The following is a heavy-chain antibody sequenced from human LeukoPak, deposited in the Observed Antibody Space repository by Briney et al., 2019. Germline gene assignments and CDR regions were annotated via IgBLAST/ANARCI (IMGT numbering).Heavy chain of an antibody. V-gene: IGHV4-59*12. D-gene: IGHD6-19*01. J-gene: IGHJ4*02. Sequence: PSETLSLTCTVSGGSISSYYWSWIRQPPGKGLEWIGYIYYSGSTNYNPSLKSRVTMSVGTSKNQFSLKLSSVTAADTAVYYCARDRLTGIAVAGTVLGPQGFFDYWGQGTLVTVSS. CDR3: ARDRLTGIAVAGTVLGPQGFFDY. CDR1: GGSISSYY. CDR2: IYYSGST.